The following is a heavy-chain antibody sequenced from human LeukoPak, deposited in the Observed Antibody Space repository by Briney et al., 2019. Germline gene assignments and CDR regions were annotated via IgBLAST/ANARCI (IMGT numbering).Heavy chain of an antibody. CDR1: GGSISSYY. J-gene: IGHJ4*02. Sequence: SETLSLTCTVSGGSISSYYWSWIRQAPGKGLEWIGYIHYSGSTNCNPSLKSRVTISVDTSKNRFSLKLSSVTAADTAVYYCARYDGRGHYRYYFDYWGQGTLVTVSS. V-gene: IGHV4-59*01. CDR2: IHYSGST. CDR3: ARYDGRGHYRYYFDY. D-gene: IGHD3-22*01.